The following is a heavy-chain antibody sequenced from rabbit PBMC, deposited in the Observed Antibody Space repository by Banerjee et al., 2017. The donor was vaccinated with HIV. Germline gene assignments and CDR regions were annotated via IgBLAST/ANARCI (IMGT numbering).Heavy chain of an antibody. Sequence: QSLEESGGDLVKPGASLTLTCKASGLDFSSYYYMCWVRQAPGKGPEWIACIYNGDDSTYYASWAKGRFTISKTSSTTVTLQMTSLTAADTATYLCARTAGSAGLGYGYFNLWGPGTLVTVS. J-gene: IGHJ4*01. V-gene: IGHV1S40*01. D-gene: IGHD4-2*01. CDR3: ARTAGSAGLGYGYFNL. CDR1: GLDFSSYYY. CDR2: IYNGDDST.